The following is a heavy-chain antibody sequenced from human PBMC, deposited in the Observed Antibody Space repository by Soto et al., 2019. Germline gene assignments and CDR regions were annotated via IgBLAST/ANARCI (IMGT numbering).Heavy chain of an antibody. D-gene: IGHD3-10*01. J-gene: IGHJ5*02. Sequence: GGSLRLSCAASGFTFSSYSMNWVRQAPGKGLEWVSYISSSSSTIYYADSVKGRFTISRDNAKNSLYLQMNSLRAEDTAVYYCARDSYRYGSGSYWFDPWGQGTLVTVSS. CDR1: GFTFSSYS. V-gene: IGHV3-48*01. CDR2: ISSSSSTI. CDR3: ARDSYRYGSGSYWFDP.